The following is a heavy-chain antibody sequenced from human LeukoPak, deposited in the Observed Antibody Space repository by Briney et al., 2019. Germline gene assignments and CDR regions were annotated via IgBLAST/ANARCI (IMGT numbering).Heavy chain of an antibody. CDR2: IKKDGSEK. D-gene: IGHD3-22*01. J-gene: IGHJ4*02. CDR1: EFTLSDYW. V-gene: IGHV3-7*01. CDR3: AREWGGGIEPAGTMIEGDY. Sequence: GGSLRLSCVASEFTLSDYWMTWVRQAPGKGLEWVANIKKDGSEKNYVDSVKGRFSISRDNAGNSLFLQMNSLRVEDTAVYYCAREWGGGIEPAGTMIEGDYWGQGTLVTVSS.